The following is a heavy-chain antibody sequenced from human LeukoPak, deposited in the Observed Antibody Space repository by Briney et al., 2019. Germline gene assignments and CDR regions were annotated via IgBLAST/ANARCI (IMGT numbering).Heavy chain of an antibody. CDR3: ARRIQENRMTTANNWFDR. CDR1: GGSISDSY. D-gene: IGHD4-17*01. J-gene: IGHJ5*02. V-gene: IGHV4-59*08. Sequence: SETLSLTCTISGGSISDSYWGGIRHPPGKGLEWIGYIYYSGSTKYNPSLMSRVTISIDTSKNQFSLKLSSVSAADSAVYYCARRIQENRMTTANNWFDRGGQGTLVTVSS. CDR2: IYYSGST.